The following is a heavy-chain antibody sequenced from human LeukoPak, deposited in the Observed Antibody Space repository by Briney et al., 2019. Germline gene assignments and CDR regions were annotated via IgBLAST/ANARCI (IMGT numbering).Heavy chain of an antibody. V-gene: IGHV3-7*01. CDR2: INQDGREK. Sequence: GGSLRLSCAASGFTFSDYWMNWVRQAPGKGLEWVASINQDGREKYSVGSVKGQFTISRDNAKNSLYLQMNSLGAEDTAVYYCARDGVAPGLYFDYWGQGSLVTVSS. D-gene: IGHD3/OR15-3a*01. J-gene: IGHJ4*02. CDR3: ARDGVAPGLYFDY. CDR1: GFTFSDYW.